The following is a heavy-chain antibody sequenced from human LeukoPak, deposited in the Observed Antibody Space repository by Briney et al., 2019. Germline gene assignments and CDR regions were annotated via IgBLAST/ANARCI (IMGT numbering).Heavy chain of an antibody. CDR3: ARVRGVDKPYYYYYYYMDV. CDR1: GFTFSDYY. D-gene: IGHD3-10*01. J-gene: IGHJ6*03. CDR2: ISSSGSTI. V-gene: IGHV3-11*04. Sequence: GGSLRLSCAASGFTFSDYYMSWIRQAPGKGLEWVSYISSSGSTIYYADSVKGRFTISRDNAKNSLYLQMNSLRAEDTAVYYCARVRGVDKPYYYYYYYMDVWGKGTTVTVSS.